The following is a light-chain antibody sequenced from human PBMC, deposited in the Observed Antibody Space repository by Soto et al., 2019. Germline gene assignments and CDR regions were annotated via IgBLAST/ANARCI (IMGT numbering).Light chain of an antibody. CDR2: EVS. CDR3: SSYTTSSTIVV. J-gene: IGLJ2*01. CDR1: SSDVGGYNY. Sequence: QSALTQPASVSGSPGQSITISCTGTSSDVGGYNYVSWYQQHPGKAPKLMIYEVSNRPSGVSNRFSGSKSGNTASLTISGLQAEDEADYYCSSYTTSSTIVVFVGGTKVTVL. V-gene: IGLV2-14*01.